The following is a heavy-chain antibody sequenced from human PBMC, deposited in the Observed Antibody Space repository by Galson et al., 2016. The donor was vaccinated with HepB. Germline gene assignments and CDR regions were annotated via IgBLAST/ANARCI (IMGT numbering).Heavy chain of an antibody. CDR2: ISNGGGGT. D-gene: IGHD6-13*01. V-gene: IGHV3-23*01. CDR1: GFTFSSYA. J-gene: IGHJ4*02. CDR3: ATTYSSSWYPN. Sequence: SLRLSCAASGFTFSSYAMSWVRQAPGKGLEWVSLISNGGGGTYYADSVKGRFTISRDNSKNTLYLQMNSLRAEDTAVYYCATTYSSSWYPNWGQGTLVTVSS.